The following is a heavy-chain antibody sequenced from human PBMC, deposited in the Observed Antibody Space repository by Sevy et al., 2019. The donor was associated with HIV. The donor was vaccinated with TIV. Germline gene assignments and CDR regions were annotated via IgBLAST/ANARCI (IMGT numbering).Heavy chain of an antibody. Sequence: GGSLRLSCAASGFTFSKYGMHWVRQAPGKGLEWLAVVWHNGKNKYHADSVKGRFTASRDNSKNTLYLQMDSLRVEDTAIYYCARAWGQSEPMDFWGQGTLVTVSS. V-gene: IGHV3-33*01. CDR1: GFTFSKYG. CDR2: VWHNGKNK. J-gene: IGHJ4*02. CDR3: ARAWGQSEPMDF. D-gene: IGHD1-26*01.